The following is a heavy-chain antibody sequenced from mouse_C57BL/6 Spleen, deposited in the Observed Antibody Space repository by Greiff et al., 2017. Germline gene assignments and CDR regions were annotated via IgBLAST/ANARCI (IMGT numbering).Heavy chain of an antibody. CDR2: IYPGSGST. V-gene: IGHV1-55*01. CDR3: ARNYYGSSQWYFDV. J-gene: IGHJ1*03. Sequence: VQLQQPGAELVKPGASVKMSCKASGYTFTSYWITWVKQRPGQGLEWIGDIYPGSGSTNYNEKFKSKATLTVDTSSSTAYMQLSSLTSEDSAVYYCARNYYGSSQWYFDVWGTGTTVTVSS. CDR1: GYTFTSYW. D-gene: IGHD1-1*01.